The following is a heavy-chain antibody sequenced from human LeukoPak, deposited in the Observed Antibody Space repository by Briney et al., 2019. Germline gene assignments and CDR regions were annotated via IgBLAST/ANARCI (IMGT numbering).Heavy chain of an antibody. CDR1: GFTFSSYA. D-gene: IGHD3-3*01. CDR2: ISGRGGST. V-gene: IGHV3-23*01. CDR3: AKDPGYDFWSGYKDNWFDP. Sequence: GGSLRLSCAASGFTFSSYAMSWVRHAPGKGLELVSAISGRGGSTYYADSVKGRFTISRDNSKNTLYLQMNSLRAEDTAVYYCAKDPGYDFWSGYKDNWFDPWGQGTLVTVSS. J-gene: IGHJ5*02.